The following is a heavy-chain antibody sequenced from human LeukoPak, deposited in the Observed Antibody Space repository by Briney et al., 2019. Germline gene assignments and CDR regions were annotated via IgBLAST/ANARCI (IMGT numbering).Heavy chain of an antibody. CDR1: GGSISGYY. CDR2: IYYSGTT. Sequence: SETLSLTCSVSGGSISGYYWSWIRQPPGKGLEWIGYIYYSGTTNSNPSLRSRVTISVDTSKNQFSLRLTSVTAADTAMYYCARGGQLNWFDPWGQGTLVTVSS. CDR3: ARGGQLNWFDP. V-gene: IGHV4-59*01. J-gene: IGHJ5*02. D-gene: IGHD5-18*01.